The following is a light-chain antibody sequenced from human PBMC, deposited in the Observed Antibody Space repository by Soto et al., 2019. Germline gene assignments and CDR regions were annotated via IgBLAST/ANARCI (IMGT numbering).Light chain of an antibody. CDR3: SSYTSSSTYV. CDR2: DVS. V-gene: IGLV2-14*01. J-gene: IGLJ1*01. Sequence: QSALTQPASVSGSPGQSITISFTGTSSDVAAYNYVSWYQQHPGTDPKLMIYDVSNRPSGVSDRFSGTKSGNTASLTISGLQGEDEADYYCSSYTSSSTYVFGTGTKLTV. CDR1: SSDVAAYNY.